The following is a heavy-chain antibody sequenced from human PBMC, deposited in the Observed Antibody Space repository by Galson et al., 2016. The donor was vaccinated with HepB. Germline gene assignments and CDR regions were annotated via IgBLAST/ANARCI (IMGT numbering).Heavy chain of an antibody. CDR3: ARRHCSGDCYAVDAFDL. D-gene: IGHD2-21*02. CDR1: VYIFTSYW. J-gene: IGHJ3*01. V-gene: IGHV5-10-1*01. CDR2: IDPDDSYT. Sequence: QSGAEVKKPGESLRISCKGSVYIFTSYWITWVRQMPGQGLEWMGKIDPDDSYTNYSPSFQGHFTISADKSINTAYLQWSSLKASDTAMYYCARRHCSGDCYAVDAFDLWGQGTMVTVSS.